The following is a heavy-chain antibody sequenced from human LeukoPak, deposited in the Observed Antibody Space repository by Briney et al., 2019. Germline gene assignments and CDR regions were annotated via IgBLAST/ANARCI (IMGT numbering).Heavy chain of an antibody. D-gene: IGHD3-10*01. CDR1: GYSISSGYY. J-gene: IGHJ4*02. V-gene: IGHV4-38-2*02. CDR2: IYHSGST. CDR3: ARDSRFGMVRGVVDY. Sequence: SETLSLTCTVSGYSISSGYYWGWIRQPPGKGLEWIGSIYHSGSTYYNPSLKSRVTISVDTSKNQFSLKLRSVTAADTAVYYCARDSRFGMVRGVVDYWGQGTLVTVSS.